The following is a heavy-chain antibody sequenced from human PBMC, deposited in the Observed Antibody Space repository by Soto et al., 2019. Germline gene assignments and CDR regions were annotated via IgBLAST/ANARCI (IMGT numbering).Heavy chain of an antibody. CDR2: IYSGGGT. J-gene: IGHJ4*02. Sequence: GGSLRLSCAASGFTVSNNYMSWVRQAPGKGLEWVSVIYSGGGTYYADSVKGRFTISRGNSKNTLYLQMNSLRAEDTAVYYCARYGDYLYYFDCWGQGTLVTVSS. CDR1: GFTVSNNY. CDR3: ARYGDYLYYFDC. V-gene: IGHV3-53*01. D-gene: IGHD4-17*01.